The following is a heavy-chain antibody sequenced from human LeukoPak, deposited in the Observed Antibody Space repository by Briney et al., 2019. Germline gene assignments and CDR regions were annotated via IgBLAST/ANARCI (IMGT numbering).Heavy chain of an antibody. J-gene: IGHJ5*02. D-gene: IGHD3-3*01. CDR3: ARHIRITIFGVVTKTEGFDP. V-gene: IGHV4-34*01. Sequence: SETLSLTCAVYGGSFSGYYWSWIRQPPGKGLEWIGEINHSGSTNYNASLKSRVTISVDTSKNQFSLKLSSVTAADTAVYYCARHIRITIFGVVTKTEGFDPWGQGTLVTVSS. CDR2: INHSGST. CDR1: GGSFSGYY.